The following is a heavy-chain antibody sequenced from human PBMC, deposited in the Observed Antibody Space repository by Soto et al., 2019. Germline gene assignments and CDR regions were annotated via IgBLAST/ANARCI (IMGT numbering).Heavy chain of an antibody. D-gene: IGHD3-22*01. CDR2: IYYSGST. J-gene: IGHJ6*02. V-gene: IGHV4-59*01. Sequence: QVQLQESGPGLVKPSETLSLTCTVSGGSISSYYWSWIRQPPGKGLEWIGYIYYSGSTNYNPSLKSRVTISVDTYKNQFSLKLSSVTAADTAVYYCARSTQDYYDSSGYRARLYYYYGMDVWGQGTTVTVSS. CDR3: ARSTQDYYDSSGYRARLYYYYGMDV. CDR1: GGSISSYY.